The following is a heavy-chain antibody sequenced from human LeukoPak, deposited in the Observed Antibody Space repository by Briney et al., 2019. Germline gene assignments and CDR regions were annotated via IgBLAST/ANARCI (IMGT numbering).Heavy chain of an antibody. D-gene: IGHD2/OR15-2a*01. CDR2: IYHSGST. CDR3: ASAVNNYYFDF. J-gene: IGHJ4*02. Sequence: SETLSLTCTVSAGSISTYYWSWIRQPPGKGLEWIGYIYHSGSTNYNPSLKSRVTMSPDTSKNQFSLRLNSVTAADTAVYYCASAVNNYYFDFRGQGTLLTISS. CDR1: AGSISTYY. V-gene: IGHV4-59*01.